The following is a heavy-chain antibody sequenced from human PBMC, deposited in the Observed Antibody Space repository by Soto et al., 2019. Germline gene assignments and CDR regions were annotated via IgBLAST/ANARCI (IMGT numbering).Heavy chain of an antibody. D-gene: IGHD4-4*01. CDR3: ATFVGATTVTRGSPRDY. V-gene: IGHV4-34*01. J-gene: IGHJ4*02. CDR1: GGSFSGYH. Sequence: VQLQQWGAGLVKPSETLSLTCAVYGGSFSGYHWSWFRQPPGKGLEWIGETNPSGSINYNPSLKSRVTISVDTSKNQFSLNLSSVTAADTAVYYCATFVGATTVTRGSPRDYWGQGTLVTVSS. CDR2: TNPSGSI.